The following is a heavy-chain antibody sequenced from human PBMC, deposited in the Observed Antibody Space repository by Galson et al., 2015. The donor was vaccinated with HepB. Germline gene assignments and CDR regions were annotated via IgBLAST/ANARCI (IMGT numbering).Heavy chain of an antibody. CDR2: TYYRSKWYN. CDR1: GDSVSSHSVA. J-gene: IGHJ3*01. CDR3: VSGTGAFDV. V-gene: IGHV6-1*01. Sequence: CAISGDSVSSHSVAWNWIRQSPSRGLEWLGRTYYRSKWYNDYAVSVKSRITINPDTSKNQFSLQLNSVTPDDTAVYYCVSGTGAFDVWGQGTMVTVSS.